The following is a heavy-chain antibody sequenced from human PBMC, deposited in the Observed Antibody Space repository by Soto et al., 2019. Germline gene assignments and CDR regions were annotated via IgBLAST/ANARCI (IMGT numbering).Heavy chain of an antibody. D-gene: IGHD3-9*01. CDR3: ARGSDYDILTGYYDAFDI. V-gene: IGHV1-2*04. Sequence: ASVKVSCKASGYTFTGYYMHWVRQAPGQGLEWMGWINPNSGGTNYAQKFQGWVTMTRDTSISTAYMELSRLRSDDTAVYYFARGSDYDILTGYYDAFDIWGQGTMVTVSS. J-gene: IGHJ3*02. CDR2: INPNSGGT. CDR1: GYTFTGYY.